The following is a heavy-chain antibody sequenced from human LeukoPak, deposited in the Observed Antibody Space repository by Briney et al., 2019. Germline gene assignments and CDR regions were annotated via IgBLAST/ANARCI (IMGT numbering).Heavy chain of an antibody. CDR1: RSIVSSFW. CDR2: IKQDGSQK. V-gene: IGHV3-7*04. J-gene: IGHJ4*02. Sequence: GGSLRPACAASRSIVSSFWMSWVRQAPGKGLEWVANIKQDGSQKYYVDSVKGRFTISRDNAKNSLYLQVNSLRAEDTAVYYFAMECSGSNCFHGWVQGTLVTVSS. D-gene: IGHD6-25*01. CDR3: AMECSGSNCFHG.